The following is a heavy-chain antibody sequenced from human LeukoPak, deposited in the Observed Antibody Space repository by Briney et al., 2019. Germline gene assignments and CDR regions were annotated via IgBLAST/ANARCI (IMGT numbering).Heavy chain of an antibody. D-gene: IGHD6-19*01. CDR3: ATRYSSGWYPMVY. V-gene: IGHV1-8*03. CDR2: MNPNSGNT. J-gene: IGHJ4*02. CDR1: GYTFTSYD. Sequence: GASVKVSCKASGYTFTSYDINWVRQATGQGLEWMGWMNPNSGNTGYAQKFQGRVTITRNTSIGTAYMELSSLRSEDTAVYYCATRYSSGWYPMVYWGQGTLVTVSS.